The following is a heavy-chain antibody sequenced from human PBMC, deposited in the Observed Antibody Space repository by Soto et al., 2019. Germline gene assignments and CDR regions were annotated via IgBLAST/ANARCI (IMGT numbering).Heavy chain of an antibody. CDR1: GGTFSSYT. CDR2: IIPILGIA. V-gene: IGHV1-69*04. D-gene: IGHD5-18*01. CDR3: ARDLNTAMVTLYYYYYGMDV. J-gene: IGHJ6*02. Sequence: SVKVSCKASGGTFSSYTISWVRQAPGQGLEWMGRIIPILGIANYAQKFQGRVTITADKSTSTAYMELSSLRSEDTAVYYCARDLNTAMVTLYYYYYGMDVWGQGTTVTVSS.